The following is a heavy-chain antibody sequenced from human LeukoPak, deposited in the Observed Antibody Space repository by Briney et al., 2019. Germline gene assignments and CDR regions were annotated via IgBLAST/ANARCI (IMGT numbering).Heavy chain of an antibody. V-gene: IGHV4-39*01. D-gene: IGHD3-3*01. CDR1: RGSISSSTYN. CDR2: IFHSGDT. CDR3: ARRPKQPGFWSGYVDY. J-gene: IGHJ4*02. Sequence: SETPSLTCTVSRGSISSSTYNWGWIRQPPGKGLEYIGSIFHSGDTYYNPSLKSRVTISVDTSTNQFSLKLNSVTAADTAVYYCARRPKQPGFWSGYVDYWGQGTLVTVSS.